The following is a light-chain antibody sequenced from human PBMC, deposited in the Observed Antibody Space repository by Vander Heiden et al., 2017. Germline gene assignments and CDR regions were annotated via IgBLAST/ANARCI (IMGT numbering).Light chain of an antibody. J-gene: IGLJ1*01. CDR1: SPNIGNNY. V-gene: IGLV1-51*01. CDR3: GTWDSSLSALYV. CDR2: DNN. Sequence: QSVLTQPPSVSAAPGQKVTISCSGSSPNIGNNYVSWYQQRPGTAPKLLIYDNNKRPSGIPDRFSGSKSGTSATLGITGLQTGDEADYYCGTWDSSLSALYVFGTGTKVTVL.